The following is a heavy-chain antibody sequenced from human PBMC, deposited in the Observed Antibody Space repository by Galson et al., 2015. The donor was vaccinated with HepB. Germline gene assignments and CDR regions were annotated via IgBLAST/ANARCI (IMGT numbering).Heavy chain of an antibody. D-gene: IGHD3-10*01. J-gene: IGHJ4*02. CDR1: GYTISTYG. CDR2: ISVHNGRT. CDR3: ARGNYGSAIYYSFFDY. Sequence: SVKVSCKASGYTISTYGINWVRQVPGQGLEWMGWISVHNGRTKLAQRFQERVILTTDTSTSTAYMELRSLRSDDAAIYYCARGNYGSAIYYSFFDYWGQGTLVSVSS. V-gene: IGHV1-18*01.